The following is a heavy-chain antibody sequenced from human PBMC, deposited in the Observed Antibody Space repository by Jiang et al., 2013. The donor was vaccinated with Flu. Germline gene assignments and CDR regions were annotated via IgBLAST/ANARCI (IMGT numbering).Heavy chain of an antibody. Sequence: QLLESGGGFVQPGGSLRLSCAASGFTFSSHVMSWVRQAPGKGLEWVSSISGSGTSTYYTDSVKGRFTISRDNSKNTLFLQMNSLRGEDTAVYYCALSSGHDFWGQGTLVTVSS. J-gene: IGHJ4*02. D-gene: IGHD3-10*01. V-gene: IGHV3-23*01. CDR3: ALSSGHDF. CDR2: ISGSGTST. CDR1: GFTFSSHV.